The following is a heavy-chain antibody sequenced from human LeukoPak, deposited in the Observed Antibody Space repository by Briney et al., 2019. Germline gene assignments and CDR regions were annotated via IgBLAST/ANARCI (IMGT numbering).Heavy chain of an antibody. CDR2: IKSDGTEK. D-gene: IGHD3-10*01. V-gene: IGHV3-7*01. CDR3: GRESRGPSD. J-gene: IGHJ4*02. CDR1: GFPFSSHW. Sequence: GGSLRLSCAASGFPFSSHWMTWVRKVPGKGLELVANIKSDGTEKYYADSMEGRFTISRDNAKNSLFLQMNSLRGEDTAVYYCGRESRGPSDWGQGTLVTVSS.